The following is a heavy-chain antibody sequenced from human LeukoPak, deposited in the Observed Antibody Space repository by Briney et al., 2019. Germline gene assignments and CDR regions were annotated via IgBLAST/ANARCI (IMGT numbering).Heavy chain of an antibody. CDR3: ARSRIAAADIDY. J-gene: IGHJ4*02. D-gene: IGHD6-13*01. V-gene: IGHV3-21*01. Sequence: GGSLRLSCAASGFTFSSYSMNWVRQAQGKGLEWVSSISSSNSYIYYADSVKGRFTISRDNAKNSLYLQMNSLRAEDTAVYYCARSRIAAADIDYWGQGTLVTVSS. CDR2: ISSSNSYI. CDR1: GFTFSSYS.